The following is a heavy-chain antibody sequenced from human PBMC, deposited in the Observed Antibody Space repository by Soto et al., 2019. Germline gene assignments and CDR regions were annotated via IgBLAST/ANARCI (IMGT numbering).Heavy chain of an antibody. Sequence: GGSLRLSCAASGFTFDDYAMHWVRQAPGKGLEWVSGISYNSGSIGYAASVKGRFTISRDNAKNSLYLQMSSLRPEDTAFYYCTNGAPYHTGADYWGQGTLVTVSS. J-gene: IGHJ4*02. CDR3: TNGAPYHTGADY. CDR1: GFTFDDYA. D-gene: IGHD1-1*01. V-gene: IGHV3-9*01. CDR2: ISYNSGSI.